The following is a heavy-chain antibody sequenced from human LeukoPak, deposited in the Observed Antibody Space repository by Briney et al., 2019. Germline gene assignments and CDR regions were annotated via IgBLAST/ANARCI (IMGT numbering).Heavy chain of an antibody. CDR1: GGSISSDY. V-gene: IGHV4-59*01. D-gene: IGHD3-3*01. J-gene: IGHJ6*02. CDR3: ARAPAFWSGYSPYYYYYYGMDV. Sequence: SETLSLTCTVSGGSISSDYWSWIRQPPGKGLEWIGYIYYSGSTNYNPSLKSRVTISVDTSKNQFSLKLSSVTAADTAVYYCARAPAFWSGYSPYYYYYYGMDVWGQGTTVTVSS. CDR2: IYYSGST.